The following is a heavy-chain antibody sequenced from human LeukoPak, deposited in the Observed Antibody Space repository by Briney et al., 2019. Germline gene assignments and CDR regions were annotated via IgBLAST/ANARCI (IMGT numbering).Heavy chain of an antibody. CDR1: GGSISSYY. CDR2: IYYSGST. CDR3: ARVRITGTIHGAFDI. J-gene: IGHJ3*02. V-gene: IGHV4-59*01. D-gene: IGHD1-7*01. Sequence: SETLSLTCTVSGGSISSYYWSWIRQPPGKGLESIGYIYYSGSTNYNPSLKSRVTISVDTSKNQFSLKLSSVTAADTAVYYCARVRITGTIHGAFDIWGQGAMVIVSS.